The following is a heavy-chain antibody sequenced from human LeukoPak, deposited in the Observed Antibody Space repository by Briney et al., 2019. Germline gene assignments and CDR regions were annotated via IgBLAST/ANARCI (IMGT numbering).Heavy chain of an antibody. J-gene: IGHJ5*02. Sequence: SSETLSLTCTVSGGSISSYYWSWIRQPAGKGLEWIGRIYTSGSTNYNPSLKSRVTMSVDTSKNQFSLKLSSVTAADTVVHYCAREDSSGWYSLLYNWFDPWGQGTLVTVSS. V-gene: IGHV4-4*07. CDR3: AREDSSGWYSLLYNWFDP. CDR1: GGSISSYY. D-gene: IGHD6-19*01. CDR2: IYTSGST.